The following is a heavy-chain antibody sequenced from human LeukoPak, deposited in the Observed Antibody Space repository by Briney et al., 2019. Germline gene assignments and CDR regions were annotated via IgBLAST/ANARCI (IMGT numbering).Heavy chain of an antibody. CDR3: AKEWGLYGFWGSWTH. CDR1: GFTVSDYS. V-gene: IGHV3-23*01. CDR2: ISGSGGST. Sequence: GGSLRLSCAASGFTVSDYSMSWVRQAPGKGLEWVSAISGSGGSTYYADSVKGRFTISRDNSKNTLYLQMNSLRAEDTAVYYCAKEWGLYGFWGSWTHWGQGTLVTVSS. J-gene: IGHJ4*02. D-gene: IGHD3-16*01.